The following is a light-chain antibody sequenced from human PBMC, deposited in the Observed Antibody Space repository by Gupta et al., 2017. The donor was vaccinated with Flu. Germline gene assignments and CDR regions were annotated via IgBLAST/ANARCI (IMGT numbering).Light chain of an antibody. Sequence: DIQMTQSPPTLSASVGDRVTITCRASQSIGNWLAWYQQKPGKAPNLLIYKASSLGSGVPSRFSGSGSGTEFTLTISSLQPDDFATFYCQQYNGTFGQGTKVEIK. J-gene: IGKJ1*01. CDR1: QSIGNW. CDR3: QQYNGT. V-gene: IGKV1-5*03. CDR2: KAS.